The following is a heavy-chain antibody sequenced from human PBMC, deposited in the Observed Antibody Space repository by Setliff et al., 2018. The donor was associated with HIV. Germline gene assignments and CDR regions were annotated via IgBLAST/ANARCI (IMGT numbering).Heavy chain of an antibody. CDR2: IYSCGST. V-gene: IGHV3-53*01. CDR1: GFTVSSNY. D-gene: IGHD6-19*01. CDR3: ARDWPRGWTWFDP. Sequence: SGGSLRLSCAASGFTVSSNYMSWVRQAPGKGLEWVSVIYSCGSTYYADSVKGRFTISRDNSKNTLYLQMNSLRAEDTAVYYRARDWPRGWTWFDPWGQGTLVTVSS. J-gene: IGHJ5*02.